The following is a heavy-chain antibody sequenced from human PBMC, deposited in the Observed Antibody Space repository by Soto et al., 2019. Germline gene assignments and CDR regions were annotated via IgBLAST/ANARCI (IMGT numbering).Heavy chain of an antibody. J-gene: IGHJ6*02. V-gene: IGHV4-31*03. CDR3: ARDDRQLVPLGGYYYYAMDV. D-gene: IGHD6-13*01. CDR1: GGSISSGAFY. Sequence: SETLSLTCTVSGGSISSGAFYWSWIRQHPGKGLEWIGYIYYSGTTYYNPSLTSRVTMLVDTSKNQFSLKLSSVTAADTAVYYCARDDRQLVPLGGYYYYAMDVWGQGTTVTVSS. CDR2: IYYSGTT.